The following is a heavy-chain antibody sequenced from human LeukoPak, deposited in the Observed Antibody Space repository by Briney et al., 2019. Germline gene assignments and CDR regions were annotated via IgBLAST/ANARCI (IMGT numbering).Heavy chain of an antibody. CDR1: GGSFSGYY. D-gene: IGHD3-10*01. CDR3: ATMVQGVHTYFGS. Sequence: SETLSLTCAVYGGSFSGYYWSWIRQSPGKGLEWIGEINHSGSTNHNPSLKSRVTISVDTSKNQFSLKLRSVTAADTAVYYCATMVQGVHTYFGSWGQGNLVAVSS. J-gene: IGHJ4*02. CDR2: INHSGST. V-gene: IGHV4-34*01.